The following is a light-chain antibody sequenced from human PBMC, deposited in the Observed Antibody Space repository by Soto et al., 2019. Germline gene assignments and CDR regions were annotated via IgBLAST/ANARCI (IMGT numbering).Light chain of an antibody. CDR2: GAS. V-gene: IGKV3-20*01. CDR1: HSVSSSY. J-gene: IGKJ5*01. CDR3: QQYGGSPPIT. Sequence: EIVLTQSPGTLSLSPGERATLSCRASHSVSSSYLAWYQQKPGQAPRLLIYGASSRATGIPDRFSGSGSGTDFTLTISRLEPEDFAVDYCQQYGGSPPITFGQGTRLEIK.